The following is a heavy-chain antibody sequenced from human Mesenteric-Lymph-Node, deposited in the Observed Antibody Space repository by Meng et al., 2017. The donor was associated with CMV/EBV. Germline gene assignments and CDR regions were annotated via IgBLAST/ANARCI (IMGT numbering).Heavy chain of an antibody. CDR1: GFTFSRYS. CDR2: ISSSSTDI. CDR3: AKDMGFLEWLSYYFDY. V-gene: IGHV3-21*01. Sequence: GESLKISCAASGFTFSRYSMNWVRQAPGKGLEWVSYISSSSTDIYDADSVKGRFTISRDNAKNSLYLQMNSLRAEDTAVYYCAKDMGFLEWLSYYFDYWGQGTLVTVSS. D-gene: IGHD3-3*01. J-gene: IGHJ4*02.